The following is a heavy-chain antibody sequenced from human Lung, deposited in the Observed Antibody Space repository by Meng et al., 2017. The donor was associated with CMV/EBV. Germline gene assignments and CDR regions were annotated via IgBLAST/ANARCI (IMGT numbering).Heavy chain of an antibody. Sequence: GESLKISCAASGFTFSSFEMNWVRQAPGKGLDWVSYISSSGTTIYYADSVKGRFTISRDNAKNSLYLQMNSLRAEDTAVYYCSRGGGRYCSGGSCYRTEFDPWGQGTLVTVSS. CDR3: SRGGGRYCSGGSCYRTEFDP. D-gene: IGHD2-15*01. J-gene: IGHJ5*02. V-gene: IGHV3-48*03. CDR1: GFTFSSFE. CDR2: ISSSGTTI.